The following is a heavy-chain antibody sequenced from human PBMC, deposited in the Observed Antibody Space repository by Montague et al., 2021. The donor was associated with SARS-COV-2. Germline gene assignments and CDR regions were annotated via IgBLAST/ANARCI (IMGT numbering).Heavy chain of an antibody. D-gene: IGHD6-13*01. Sequence: SLRLSCAASGFTFSSYGMHWVRQAPGKGLEWVAVIWYDGSNKYYADSVKGRFTISGDNSKNTLYLQMNSLRAEDTAVYYCAGMLVPYYGMDVWGQGTTVTVSS. J-gene: IGHJ6*02. CDR3: AGMLVPYYGMDV. CDR1: GFTFSSYG. CDR2: IWYDGSNK. V-gene: IGHV3-33*01.